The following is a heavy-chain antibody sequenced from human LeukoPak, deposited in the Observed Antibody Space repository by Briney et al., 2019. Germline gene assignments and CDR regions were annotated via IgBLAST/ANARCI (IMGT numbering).Heavy chain of an antibody. J-gene: IGHJ6*03. CDR1: GFTLSSYN. D-gene: IGHD6-13*01. V-gene: IGHV3-21*01. Sequence: GGSLRLSCAASGFTLSSYNMKWVRQAPGKGLEWVSSISCRSSDIEYADSVKGRFTISRDNTKKSLYLQMSGLRAEDTAVYYCARVYSSSWYSGYLYMDLWGKGTTVTVSS. CDR2: ISCRSSDI. CDR3: ARVYSSSWYSGYLYMDL.